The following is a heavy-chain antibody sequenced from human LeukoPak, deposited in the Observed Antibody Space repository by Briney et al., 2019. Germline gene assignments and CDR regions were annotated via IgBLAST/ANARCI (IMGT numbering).Heavy chain of an antibody. V-gene: IGHV3-9*01. CDR2: ISWNRVSI. J-gene: IGHJ4*02. D-gene: IGHD4-23*01. CDR1: GFTFDNYA. CDR3: AKDVKHGGNFHYFDY. Sequence: GGSLRLSCAASGFTFDNYAMHWVRQAPGKGLEWVSGISWNRVSIGYADSVKGRFTISRDNAKNSLYLQMNSLRAEDTALYYCAKDVKHGGNFHYFDYWGQGTLVTVSS.